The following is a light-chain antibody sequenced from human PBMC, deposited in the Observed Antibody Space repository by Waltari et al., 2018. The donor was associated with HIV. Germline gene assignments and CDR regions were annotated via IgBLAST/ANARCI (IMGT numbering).Light chain of an antibody. CDR2: DAS. V-gene: IGKV3-11*01. CDR1: QSISSY. Sequence: DIVLTQSPATLSLSPGERATLSCRASQSISSYLAWYQQTPGQAPRLLIYDASNRATGIPARFSGSGSGTDFTLTISSLEPEDFAVYHCQHRSNWPLTFGGGTKVEIK. J-gene: IGKJ4*01. CDR3: QHRSNWPLT.